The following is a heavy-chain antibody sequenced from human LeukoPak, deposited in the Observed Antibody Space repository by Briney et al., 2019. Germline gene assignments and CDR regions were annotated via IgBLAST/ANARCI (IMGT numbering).Heavy chain of an antibody. Sequence: PGGSLRLSCAASGFTFDYYAMHWVRQAPGKGLEWVSGITWNSGNIGYADSVKGRFTISRDNAKNSLYLQMNSLRAEDTALYYCTKDWARTLNAFDVWGQGTTVTVSS. V-gene: IGHV3-9*01. CDR1: GFTFDYYA. J-gene: IGHJ3*01. CDR2: ITWNSGNI. CDR3: TKDWARTLNAFDV. D-gene: IGHD1-14*01.